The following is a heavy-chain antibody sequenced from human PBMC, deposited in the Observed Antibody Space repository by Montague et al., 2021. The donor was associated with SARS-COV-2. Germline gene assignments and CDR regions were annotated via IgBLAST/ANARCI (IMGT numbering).Heavy chain of an antibody. CDR3: VRGMLASTGAMSDH. V-gene: IGHV3-21*01. Sequence: SLRLSCAASGFVSTSYSMNWVRQAPGKGLEWVSSISSTSSYIYYADSVKGRFTISRDSSKTSMYLHMKDLRAEDSAVYYCVRGMLASTGAMSDHWGQGTRVTVSS. D-gene: IGHD1-1*01. CDR1: GFVSTSYS. J-gene: IGHJ4*02. CDR2: ISSTSSYI.